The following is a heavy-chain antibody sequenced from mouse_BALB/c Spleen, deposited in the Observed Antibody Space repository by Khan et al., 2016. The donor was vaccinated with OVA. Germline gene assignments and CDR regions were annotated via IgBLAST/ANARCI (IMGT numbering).Heavy chain of an antibody. D-gene: IGHD2-1*01. CDR1: GYAFSSSW. CDR2: IYPGDGDT. V-gene: IGHV1-82*01. J-gene: IGHJ3*01. Sequence: VQLQQSGPELVKPGASVKISCKASGYAFSSSWMNWVKQRPGQGLEWIGRIYPGDGDTNYNGKIKGKATLTADKSSSTAYMQLSSLTSVDSAVYFCARSDGNAWFAYWGKGTLVTVSA. CDR3: ARSDGNAWFAY.